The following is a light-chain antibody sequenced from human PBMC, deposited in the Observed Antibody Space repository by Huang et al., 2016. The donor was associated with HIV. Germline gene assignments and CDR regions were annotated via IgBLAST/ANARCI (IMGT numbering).Light chain of an antibody. Sequence: DILLIQSPESLAVRLGKRATINCTSRQSLLYTTDNKNYVAWYQQKSGQSPKLLIYWASTREAGVPGRFSGGGSGTDFTLTIDNLQAEDLAVYFCQQYYTSPITFGQGTRLE. CDR3: QQYYTSPIT. V-gene: IGKV4-1*01. J-gene: IGKJ5*01. CDR2: WAS. CDR1: QSLLYTTDNKNY.